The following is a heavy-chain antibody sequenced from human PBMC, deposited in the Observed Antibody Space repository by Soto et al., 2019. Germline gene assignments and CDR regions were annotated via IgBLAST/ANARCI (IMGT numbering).Heavy chain of an antibody. CDR3: AKVSRPSRISTPDFDY. V-gene: IGHV3-30-3*01. CDR2: ISYDGNTR. J-gene: IGHJ4*02. CDR1: GFTLSSYS. Sequence: QVQLVEAGGGVVQPGTSLRLSCAASGFTLSSYSIHWVRQAPGKGLDWVAVISYDGNTRFYGDSVKGRFIVSRDNSRNTLYLQLNNLQAEDTAVYYCAKVSRPSRISTPDFDYWGQGTLVTVSS.